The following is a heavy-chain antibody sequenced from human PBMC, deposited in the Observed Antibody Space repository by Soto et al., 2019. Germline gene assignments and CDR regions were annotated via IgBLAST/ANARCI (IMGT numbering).Heavy chain of an antibody. CDR3: ARDRSGAHYYYGMDV. Sequence: QVQLVESGGGVVQPGRSLRLSCAASGFTFSSYGMHWVRQAPGKGLEWVAVIWYDGSNKYYADSVKGRFTISRDNSKNTLYLQLNSLRAEDTAVYYCARDRSGAHYYYGMDVWGQGTTVTVSS. CDR2: IWYDGSNK. V-gene: IGHV3-33*01. J-gene: IGHJ6*02. D-gene: IGHD1-26*01. CDR1: GFTFSSYG.